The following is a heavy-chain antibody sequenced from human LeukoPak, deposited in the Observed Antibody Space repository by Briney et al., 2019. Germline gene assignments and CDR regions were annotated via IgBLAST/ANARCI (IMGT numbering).Heavy chain of an antibody. CDR3: ARITGIAAAVDY. Sequence: KPGGSLRLSCAASGFTFSSYWMHWVRQAPGKGLEWVANIKYDGSETYYVDPVKGRFTISRDNAKNSLYLEMNSLRAEDTAVYYCARITGIAAAVDYWGQGTLVTVSS. CDR2: IKYDGSET. J-gene: IGHJ4*02. D-gene: IGHD6-13*01. V-gene: IGHV3-7*04. CDR1: GFTFSSYW.